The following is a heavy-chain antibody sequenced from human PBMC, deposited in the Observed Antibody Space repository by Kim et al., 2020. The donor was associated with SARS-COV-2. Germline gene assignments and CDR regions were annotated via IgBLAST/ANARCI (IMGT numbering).Heavy chain of an antibody. CDR1: GFIFSDYY. J-gene: IGHJ4*02. V-gene: IGHV3-11*01. Sequence: GGSLRLSCAASGFIFSDYYMTWIRQAPGKGLEWVSYISSSGTTIYYADSVKGRFTISRDNAKNSLYLQMNSLRDEDTAVYYCARGPRYGGSQARYWGQGTLVTVSS. CDR2: ISSSGTTI. D-gene: IGHD1-26*01. CDR3: ARGPRYGGSQARY.